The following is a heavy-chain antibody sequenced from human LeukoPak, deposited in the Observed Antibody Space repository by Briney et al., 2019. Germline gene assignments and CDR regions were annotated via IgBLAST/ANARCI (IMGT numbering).Heavy chain of an antibody. CDR1: GYTFTSYD. D-gene: IGHD1-26*01. CDR3: ARAEASRSSGKIPGY. CDR2: MNPNSGNT. J-gene: IGHJ4*02. Sequence: ASVKVSCKASGYTFTSYDINWVRQATGQGPEWMGWMNPNSGNTGYAEEFQGRVTMTRNTSISTAYMELSSLTSEDTAVYYCARAEASRSSGKIPGYWGQGTLVTVSS. V-gene: IGHV1-8*01.